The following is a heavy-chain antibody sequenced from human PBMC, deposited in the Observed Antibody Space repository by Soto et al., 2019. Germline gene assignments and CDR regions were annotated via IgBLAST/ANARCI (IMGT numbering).Heavy chain of an antibody. CDR2: IYPGDSDT. J-gene: IGHJ3*02. D-gene: IGHD4-17*01. Sequence: GESLKISCKGSGYSFTSYWIGWVRQMPGKGLEWMGIIYPGDSDTRYSPSFQGQATISADKSISTAYLQWSSLKASDTAMYYCARHVFRGYGDYAPAFDIWGQGTMVTVSS. CDR1: GYSFTSYW. V-gene: IGHV5-51*01. CDR3: ARHVFRGYGDYAPAFDI.